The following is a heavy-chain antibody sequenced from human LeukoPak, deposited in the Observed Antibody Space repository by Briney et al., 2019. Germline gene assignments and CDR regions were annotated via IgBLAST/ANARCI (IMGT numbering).Heavy chain of an antibody. Sequence: PGGSLRLSCAASGFTVSSNYMNWVRQAPGKGLEWVSVIYGGGNIYYADSVKGRFTISRDNSENTLYLQMNSLRAEDTAVYYCARGAGYNYPYYFDYWAREPWSPSPQ. J-gene: IGHJ4*02. CDR2: IYGGGNI. V-gene: IGHV3-53*01. D-gene: IGHD5-24*01. CDR3: ARGAGYNYPYYFDY. CDR1: GFTVSSNY.